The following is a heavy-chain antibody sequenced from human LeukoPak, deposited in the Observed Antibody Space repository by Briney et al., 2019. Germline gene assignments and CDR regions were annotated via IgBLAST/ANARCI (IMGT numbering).Heavy chain of an antibody. D-gene: IGHD2-8*01. CDR2: IYYSGST. J-gene: IGHJ4*02. CDR3: AREDCTNGVCYGLGFDY. Sequence: PSETLSLTCTVSGGSISSSSYYWGWIRQPPGKGLEWIGSIYYSGSTYYNPSLKSRVTISVDTSKNQFSLKLSSVTAADTAVYYCAREDCTNGVCYGLGFDYWGQGTLVTVSS. CDR1: GGSISSSSYY. V-gene: IGHV4-39*02.